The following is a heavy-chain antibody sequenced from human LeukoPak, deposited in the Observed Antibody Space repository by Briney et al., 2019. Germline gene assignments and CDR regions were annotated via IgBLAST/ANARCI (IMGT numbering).Heavy chain of an antibody. CDR2: INHSGST. D-gene: IGHD3-10*01. Sequence: SETLSLTCAVYGGSFSGYYWSGIRQPPGKGLEWIGEINHSGSTNYNPSLKSRVTISVDTSKNQFSLKLSSVTAADTAVYYCASFHDYYGSGSLDYWGQGTLVTVSS. V-gene: IGHV4-34*01. J-gene: IGHJ4*02. CDR1: GGSFSGYY. CDR3: ASFHDYYGSGSLDY.